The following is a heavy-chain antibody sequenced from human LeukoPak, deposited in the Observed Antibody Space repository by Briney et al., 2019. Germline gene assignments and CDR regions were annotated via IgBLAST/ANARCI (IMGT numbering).Heavy chain of an antibody. CDR2: VRYDGSQK. CDR3: AKDYEPLVGVHRWGDWFDP. CDR1: GFTFSSYD. J-gene: IGHJ5*02. Sequence: GGSLRLSCAASGFTFSSYDMYWVRQAPGKGLDWVAFVRYDGSQKYYADSVKGRFTLSRDNSKNTLYLQMNSLRAEDTAVYYCAKDYEPLVGVHRWGDWFDPWGQGTLVTVSS. D-gene: IGHD1-26*01. V-gene: IGHV3-30*02.